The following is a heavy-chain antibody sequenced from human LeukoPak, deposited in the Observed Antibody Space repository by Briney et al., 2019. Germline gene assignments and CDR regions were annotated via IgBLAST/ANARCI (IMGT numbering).Heavy chain of an antibody. Sequence: SETLSLTYAVYGGSFSGYYWSWIRQPPGKGLEWIGEINHSGSTNYNPSLKSRVTISVDTSKNQFSLKLSSVTAADTAVYYCARSLRRYCSSTSCYPYYYYYMDVWGKGTTVTVSS. V-gene: IGHV4-34*01. CDR3: ARSLRRYCSSTSCYPYYYYYMDV. D-gene: IGHD2-2*01. J-gene: IGHJ6*03. CDR1: GGSFSGYY. CDR2: INHSGST.